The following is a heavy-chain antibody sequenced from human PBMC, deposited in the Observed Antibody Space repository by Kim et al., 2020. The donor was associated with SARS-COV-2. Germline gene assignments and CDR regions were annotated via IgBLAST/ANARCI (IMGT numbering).Heavy chain of an antibody. J-gene: IGHJ6*02. CDR3: ARELTAMEVEGGLDV. Sequence: GGSLRLSCAASGFTFSSYSMNWVRQAPGKGLEWVSSISSSSSYIYYADSVKGRFTISRDNAKNSLYLQMNSLRAEDTAVYYCARELTAMEVEGGLDVWGQGTTVTVSS. V-gene: IGHV3-21*01. CDR2: ISSSSSYI. CDR1: GFTFSSYS. D-gene: IGHD5-18*01.